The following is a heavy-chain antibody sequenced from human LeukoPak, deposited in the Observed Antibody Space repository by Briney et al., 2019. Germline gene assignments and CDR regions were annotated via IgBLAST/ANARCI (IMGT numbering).Heavy chain of an antibody. CDR3: ATNYFDS. CDR1: GDSVSSNSAA. CDR2: TYYRSKWYN. V-gene: IGHV6-1*01. Sequence: SQTLSLTCVISGDSVSSNSAAWTWIRQSPSRGLEWLGRTYYRSKWYNEYALSVKGRMTINPDTSKNQFSLQLNSVTPEDTAVYYCATNYFDSWGQGTLVTVSS. J-gene: IGHJ4*02.